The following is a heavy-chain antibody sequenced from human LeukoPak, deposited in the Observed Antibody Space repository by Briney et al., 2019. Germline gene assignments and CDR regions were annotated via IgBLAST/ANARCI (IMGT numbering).Heavy chain of an antibody. CDR2: ISYDGRNK. CDR1: GFTFSSSG. Sequence: GGSLRLSCAASGFTFSSSGMNWVRQSPGKGLEWVAVISYDGRNKQYADSAKGRFTISRDNSKNTLYLQTNSLRAEDTAVYYCARGQFRLHSYDGSTFDYWGQGTLVSVSS. D-gene: IGHD3-22*01. V-gene: IGHV3-30*19. CDR3: ARGQFRLHSYDGSTFDY. J-gene: IGHJ4*02.